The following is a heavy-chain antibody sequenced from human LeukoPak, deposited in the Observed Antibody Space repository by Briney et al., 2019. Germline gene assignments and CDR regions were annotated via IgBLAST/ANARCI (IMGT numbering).Heavy chain of an antibody. V-gene: IGHV4-59*12. CDR1: GGSISSYY. Sequence: SETLSLTCTVSGGSISSYYWSWIRQPPGKGLEWIGYIYYSGSTYYNPSLKSRVTISVDTSKNQFSLKLSSVTAADTAVYYCARGDSSGWYLPFDYWGQGTLVTVSS. D-gene: IGHD6-19*01. J-gene: IGHJ4*02. CDR3: ARGDSSGWYLPFDY. CDR2: IYYSGST.